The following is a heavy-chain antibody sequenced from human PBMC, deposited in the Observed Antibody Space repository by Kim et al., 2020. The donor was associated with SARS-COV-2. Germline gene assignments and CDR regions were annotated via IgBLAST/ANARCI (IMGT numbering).Heavy chain of an antibody. CDR3: ARWTSTSYY. CDR1: GFSLGDYW. D-gene: IGHD2-2*01. CDR2: IKQDGTDK. V-gene: IGHV3-7*01. Sequence: GGSLRLSCAASGFSLGDYWMNWVRQAPGKGLEWVANIKQDGTDKHYVDSVKGRFTISRDNAKNSLYLQRNSLRAEDTAVYYCARWTSTSYYWGQGTLVTVSS. J-gene: IGHJ4*02.